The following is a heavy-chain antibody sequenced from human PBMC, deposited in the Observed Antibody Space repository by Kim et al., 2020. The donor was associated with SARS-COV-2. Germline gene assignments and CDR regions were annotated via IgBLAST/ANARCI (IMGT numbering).Heavy chain of an antibody. CDR1: GGSISTSDHY. Sequence: SETLSLTCTVSGGSISTSDHYWSWIRQTPGKGLEWIGYIYSSGRTNYNSSLKSRVTISVDTSKTQFSLNLYSVTVADTAVYYCARDFRARGYYYGSGTNYAFDVSGQGTVVTVSS. J-gene: IGHJ3*01. D-gene: IGHD3-10*01. CDR3: ARDFRARGYYYGSGTNYAFDV. V-gene: IGHV4-30-4*01. CDR2: IYSSGRT.